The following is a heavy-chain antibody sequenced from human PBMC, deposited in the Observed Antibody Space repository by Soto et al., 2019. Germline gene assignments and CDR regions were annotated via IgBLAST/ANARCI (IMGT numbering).Heavy chain of an antibody. J-gene: IGHJ2*01. Sequence: PGGSLRLSCAASGFTFNNFGMHWVRQAPGKGLEWVVVISFDGGNTDYADSVKGRFTISRDNSKNTLYLQMNSLRAEDTALYYCAKDLAPRLAWYFDLWGRGTLVTVSS. CDR2: ISFDGGNT. CDR3: AKDLAPRLAWYFDL. CDR1: GFTFNNFG. V-gene: IGHV3-30*18.